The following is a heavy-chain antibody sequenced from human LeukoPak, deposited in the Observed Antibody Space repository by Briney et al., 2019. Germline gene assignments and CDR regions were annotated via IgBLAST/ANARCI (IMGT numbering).Heavy chain of an antibody. J-gene: IGHJ5*02. D-gene: IGHD6-13*01. Sequence: GGSLRLSCAASGFTVSSNYMSWVRQAPGKGLEWVSVIYYSGSTYYAHSVKGRFTISRDNSKNTLYLQMSTVTAADTAVYYCERVRIAAAFDPWGQGTLVTVS. V-gene: IGHV3-66*01. CDR3: ERVRIAAAFDP. CDR1: GFTVSSNY. CDR2: IYYSGST.